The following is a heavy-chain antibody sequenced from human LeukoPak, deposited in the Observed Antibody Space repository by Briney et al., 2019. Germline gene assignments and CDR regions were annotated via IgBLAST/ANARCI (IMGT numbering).Heavy chain of an antibody. J-gene: IGHJ4*02. V-gene: IGHV4-31*11. CDR1: GGSISRDSSY. CDR2: ISFSGNT. D-gene: IGHD3-22*01. CDR3: GGANSGYYPIDY. Sequence: SETLSLTCAVSGGSISRDSSYWSWLRQYPGKGPEWIGFISFSGNTNYNPSLKSRLTISRDMSKNQFSLRLSSVTAADTALYYCGGANSGYYPIDYWGQGTLVTVSS.